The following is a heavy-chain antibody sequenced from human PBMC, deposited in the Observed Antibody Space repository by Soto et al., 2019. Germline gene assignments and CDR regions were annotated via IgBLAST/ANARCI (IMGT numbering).Heavy chain of an antibody. CDR3: AKPPKVDSAPDGPFEY. CDR1: GFTFSYYG. J-gene: IGHJ4*02. V-gene: IGHV3-23*01. CDR2: ISGSGSTI. D-gene: IGHD5-18*01. Sequence: PGGSLRLSCAVSGFTFSYYGMQWVRQAPGKGPEWVSAISGSGSTIYYADSVKGRFTISRDNSKNTLYLQMNSLRAEDTAIYYCAKPPKVDSAPDGPFEYWGQGTLVTVSS.